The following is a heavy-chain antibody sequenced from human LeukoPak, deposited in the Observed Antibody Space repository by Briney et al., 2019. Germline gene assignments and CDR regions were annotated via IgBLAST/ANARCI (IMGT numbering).Heavy chain of an antibody. CDR2: IYYSGST. D-gene: IGHD5-12*01. CDR3: ARDATMMGNYFNC. V-gene: IGHV4-39*07. CDR1: GGSISSSSYY. J-gene: IGHJ4*02. Sequence: SETLSLTCTVSGGSISSSSYYWGWIRQPPGKGLEWIGSIYYSGSTYYNPSLKSRVTISVDTSKNQFSLKLSSVAAADTAVYYCARDATMMGNYFNCWGQGTLVTVAS.